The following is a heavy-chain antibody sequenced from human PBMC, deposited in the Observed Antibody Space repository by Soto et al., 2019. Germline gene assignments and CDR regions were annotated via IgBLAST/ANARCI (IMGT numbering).Heavy chain of an antibody. CDR3: FFFQAEDGIRDAVPVSAFLLNRSSDL. CDR2: ISGSGSST. J-gene: IGHJ2*01. D-gene: IGHD2-15*01. Sequence: KGLEWVSAISGSGSSTYYADSVKGRFTISRDNSKNTLDLQMNSLRAEDTAVYYCFFFQAEDGIRDAVPVSAFLLNRSSDL. V-gene: IGHV3-23*01.